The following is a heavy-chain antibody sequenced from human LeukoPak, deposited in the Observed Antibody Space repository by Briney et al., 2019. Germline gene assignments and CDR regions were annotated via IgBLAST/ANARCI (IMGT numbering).Heavy chain of an antibody. CDR3: ARDRAAAGYFDY. Sequence: PGGSLRLSCAASGFTFDDYAMHWVRQAPGKGLEWVAVISYDGSNKYYADSVKGRLTISRDNSKNTLYLQMNSLRAEDTAVYYCARDRAAAGYFDYWGQGTLVTVSS. V-gene: IGHV3-30-3*01. CDR1: GFTFDDYA. CDR2: ISYDGSNK. D-gene: IGHD6-13*01. J-gene: IGHJ4*02.